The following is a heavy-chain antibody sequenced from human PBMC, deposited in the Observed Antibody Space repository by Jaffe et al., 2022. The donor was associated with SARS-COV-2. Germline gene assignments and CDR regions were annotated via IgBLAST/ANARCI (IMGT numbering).Heavy chain of an antibody. D-gene: IGHD2-2*02. J-gene: IGHJ6*02. CDR1: GFTFSSYS. V-gene: IGHV3-21*01. Sequence: EVQLVESGGGLVKPGGSLRLSCAASGFTFSSYSMNWVRQAPGKGLEWVSSISSSSSYIYYADSVKGRFTISRDNAKNSLYLQMNSLRAEDTAVYYCARDKDGIVVVPAAIPSLGMDVWGQGTTVTVSS. CDR3: ARDKDGIVVVPAAIPSLGMDV. CDR2: ISSSSSYI.